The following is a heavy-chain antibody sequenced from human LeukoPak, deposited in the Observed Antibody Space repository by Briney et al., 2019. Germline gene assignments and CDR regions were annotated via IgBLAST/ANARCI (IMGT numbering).Heavy chain of an antibody. CDR1: GFTFSSYD. CDR3: ARGGEYYYDSSGYYRGGFYMDV. D-gene: IGHD3-22*01. CDR2: IGTAGDT. Sequence: GGSLRLSCAASGFTFSSYDMHWVRQATGKGLEWVSAIGTAGDTYYPGSVKGRFTISRESAKNSLYLQMNSLRAGDTAVYYCARGGEYYYDSSGYYRGGFYMDVWGKGTTVTVSS. V-gene: IGHV3-13*01. J-gene: IGHJ6*03.